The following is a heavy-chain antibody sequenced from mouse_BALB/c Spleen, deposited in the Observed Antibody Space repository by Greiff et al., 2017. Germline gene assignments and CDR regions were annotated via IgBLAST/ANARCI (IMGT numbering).Heavy chain of an antibody. V-gene: IGHV5-17*02. CDR1: GFTFSSFG. D-gene: IGHD1-1*01. Sequence: EVMLVESGGGLVQPGGSRKLSCAASGFTFSSFGMHWVRQAPEKGLEWVAYISSGSSTIYYADTVKGRFTISRDNPKNTLFLQMTSLRSEDTAMYYCARSDYGSSPFAYWGQGTLVTVSA. CDR2: ISSGSSTI. J-gene: IGHJ3*01. CDR3: ARSDYGSSPFAY.